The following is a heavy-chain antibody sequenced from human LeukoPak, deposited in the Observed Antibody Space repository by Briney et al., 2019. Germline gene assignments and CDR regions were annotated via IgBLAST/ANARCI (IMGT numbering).Heavy chain of an antibody. CDR2: IKQDGGEK. CDR3: ARGWNYAFRFDY. D-gene: IGHD3-3*01. CDR1: GFTFTDYW. V-gene: IGHV3-7*01. J-gene: IGHJ4*02. Sequence: GGSLRLSCAASGFTFTDYWMTWVRQAPGKGLEWVAHIKQDGGEKYYGDSVKGRFTISRDNAENLVYLLMDSLRAEDAAVYYCARGWNYAFRFDYWGQGTLVTVST.